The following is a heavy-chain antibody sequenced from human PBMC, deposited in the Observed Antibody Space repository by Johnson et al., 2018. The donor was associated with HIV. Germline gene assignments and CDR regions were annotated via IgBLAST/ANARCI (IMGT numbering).Heavy chain of an antibody. CDR1: GFTVSSNY. J-gene: IGHJ3*02. Sequence: VQVVESGGGLVQPGGSLRLSCAASGFTVSSNYISWVRQAPGRGLEWVSLIYSYGSTYYADSVKGRFTISRDDSKNTRYLQISSLRAEDTAVYYCERGGGSSSWYQADAFDIWGQGTMVTVSS. CDR3: ERGGGSSSWYQADAFDI. CDR2: IYSYGST. V-gene: IGHV3-66*02. D-gene: IGHD6-13*01.